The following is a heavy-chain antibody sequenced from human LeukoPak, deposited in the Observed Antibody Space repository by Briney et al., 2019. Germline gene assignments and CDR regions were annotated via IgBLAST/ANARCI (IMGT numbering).Heavy chain of an antibody. CDR3: ARHVSSGWDYYYGVDV. J-gene: IGHJ6*02. CDR2: IYYTGST. CDR1: GDSIRSEDDY. V-gene: IGHV4-39*01. D-gene: IGHD6-19*01. Sequence: SETLSLTCTVSGDSIRSEDDYWTRTRQPPGKGLDWIGSIYYTGSTYYSLSFRSRITISVDTSKNQFSLRVNSLTSADTAVYYCARHVSSGWDYYYGVDVWGQGTAVSVSS.